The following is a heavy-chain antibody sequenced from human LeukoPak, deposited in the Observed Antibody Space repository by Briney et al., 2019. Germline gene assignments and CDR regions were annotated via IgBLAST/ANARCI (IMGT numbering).Heavy chain of an antibody. CDR3: AREPIAYYYMDV. J-gene: IGHJ6*03. V-gene: IGHV1-8*03. CDR1: GYTFTSYD. CDR2: MNPNSGNT. D-gene: IGHD6-13*01. Sequence: ASVKVSCKASGYTFTSYDINWVRQAPGQGLEWMGWMNPNSGNTGYAQKFQGRVTITRNTSISTAYMELSSLRSEDTAVYYCAREPIAYYYMDVWGKGTTVTVSS.